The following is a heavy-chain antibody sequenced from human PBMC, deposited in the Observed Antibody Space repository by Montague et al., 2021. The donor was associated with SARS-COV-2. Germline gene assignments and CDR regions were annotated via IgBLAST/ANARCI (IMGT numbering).Heavy chain of an antibody. CDR3: AKDSYYDFWSGYSPGENWFDP. V-gene: IGHV3-9*01. CDR2: ISWNSGSI. Sequence: SLRLSLAASGFTFGDYAMHWVRQAPGKGLEWVSGISWNSGSIGYADSVKGRFTISRDNAKNSLYLQMNSLRAEDTALYYCAKDSYYDFWSGYSPGENWFDPWGQGTLVTVSS. CDR1: GFTFGDYA. D-gene: IGHD3-3*01. J-gene: IGHJ5*02.